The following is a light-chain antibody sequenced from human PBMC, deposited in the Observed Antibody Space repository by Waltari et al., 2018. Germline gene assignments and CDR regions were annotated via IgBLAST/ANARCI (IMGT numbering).Light chain of an antibody. Sequence: QSALTQPASVSGSPGQSITISCTGTANYIGSRDLVSWYQHLPGKAPRLIIYEVNKRPSGVSNRFSGSKSGNTASLTISGLQTGDEADYYCCSHAFTTILAFGGGTSLTVL. V-gene: IGLV2-23*02. CDR3: CSHAFTTILA. CDR1: ANYIGSRDL. J-gene: IGLJ2*01. CDR2: EVN.